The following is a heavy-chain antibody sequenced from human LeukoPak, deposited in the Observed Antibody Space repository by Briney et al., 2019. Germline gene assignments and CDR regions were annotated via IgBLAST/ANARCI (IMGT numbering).Heavy chain of an antibody. CDR2: IYYSGST. J-gene: IGHJ4*02. V-gene: IGHV4-59*01. CDR3: ARVVSGYDFWSGYQGSYFDY. CDR1: GCSISCYY. Sequence: TSETLSLTCTVSGCSISCYYWSWIRQPPGKGLEWIGYIYYSGSTNYNPSLKSRVTISVDTSKNQFSLKLSSVTAADTAVYYCARVVSGYDFWSGYQGSYFDYWGQGTLVTVSS. D-gene: IGHD3-3*01.